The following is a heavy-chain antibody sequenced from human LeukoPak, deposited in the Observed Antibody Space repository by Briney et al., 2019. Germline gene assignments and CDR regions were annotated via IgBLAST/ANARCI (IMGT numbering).Heavy chain of an antibody. V-gene: IGHV4-59*01. D-gene: IGHD3-3*01. J-gene: IGHJ5*02. CDR2: IYYSGST. CDR1: GGSISSYF. CDR3: ARGYDFWSGNVNWFDP. Sequence: SETLSLTCTVSGGSISSYFWSWIRQPPGKGMKWIGYIYYSGSTNYNPSLKSRVTISVDTSKNQFSLKLSSVTAADTAVYYCARGYDFWSGNVNWFDPWGQGTLVTVSS.